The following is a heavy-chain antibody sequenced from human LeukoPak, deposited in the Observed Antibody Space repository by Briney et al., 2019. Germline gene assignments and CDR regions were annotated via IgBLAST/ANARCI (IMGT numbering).Heavy chain of an antibody. CDR3: AKDRVTMIVVVPAAFDV. Sequence: GGSLRLSCAASGFTFSSYGMSWVRQAPGKGLEWVSAISGSGSSTYYAASVKGRFTISRDNSKNTLYLQMSNLRAEDTAVYYCAKDRVTMIVVVPAAFDVWGQGTMVTVSS. D-gene: IGHD3-22*01. CDR2: ISGSGSST. J-gene: IGHJ3*01. CDR1: GFTFSSYG. V-gene: IGHV3-23*01.